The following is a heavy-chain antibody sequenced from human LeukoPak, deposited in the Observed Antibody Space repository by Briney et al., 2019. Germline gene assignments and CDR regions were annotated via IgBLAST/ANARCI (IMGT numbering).Heavy chain of an antibody. CDR1: GGSISNYY. D-gene: IGHD2-2*01. CDR2: IYNSGST. CDR3: ARRYCSSTSCHGGYYYYMDV. J-gene: IGHJ6*03. V-gene: IGHV4-4*09. Sequence: SETLSLTCTVSGGSISNYYWSWIRQPPGKGLEWIGYIYNSGSTNYNPSLKSRVTISVDTSKNQFSLKLSSVTAADTAVYYCARRYCSSTSCHGGYYYYMDVWGKGTTVTISS.